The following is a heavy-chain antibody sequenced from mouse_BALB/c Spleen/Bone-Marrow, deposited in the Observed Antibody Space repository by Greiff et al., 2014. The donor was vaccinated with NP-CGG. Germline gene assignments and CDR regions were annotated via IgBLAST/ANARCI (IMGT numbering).Heavy chain of an antibody. J-gene: IGHJ4*01. CDR3: AKTEDGYAMDY. D-gene: IGHD2-3*01. Sequence: VQLQESGPGLVAPSQSLSITCTVSGFSLTSYGVSWVRQPPGKGLEWLGVIWGDGSTKYHSALISRLSINKDNSKSRVFLKLNSLHTDDTATYYCAKTEDGYAMDYWGQGTSVTVSS. CDR1: GFSLTSYG. V-gene: IGHV2-3*01. CDR2: IWGDGST.